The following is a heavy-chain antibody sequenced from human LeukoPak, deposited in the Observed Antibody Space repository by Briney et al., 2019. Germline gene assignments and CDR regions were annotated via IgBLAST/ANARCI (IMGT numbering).Heavy chain of an antibody. CDR2: FDPEDDKI. Sequence: ASVTVSCNVSGYALTELSMHWVRQAPGKGLEWMGGFDPEDDKIVYAQKFQGRVTLTEDSSTDTAYMELRSLRSEDTAVYYCARDTDYGGYWYFDLWGRGTLVTVSS. J-gene: IGHJ2*01. V-gene: IGHV1-24*01. CDR1: GYALTELS. D-gene: IGHD4-23*01. CDR3: ARDTDYGGYWYFDL.